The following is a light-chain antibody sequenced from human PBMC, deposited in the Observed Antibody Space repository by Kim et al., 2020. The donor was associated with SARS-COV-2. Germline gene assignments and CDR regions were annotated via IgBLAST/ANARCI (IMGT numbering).Light chain of an antibody. Sequence: ASVGDRVIITCQASQNIGTYLNWYQQKPGTAPNILIYDASKLETGVPSRFSGSGSGTDFTFTISSLQPEDIATYYCQHFYDFPRTFGQGTKVDIK. V-gene: IGKV1-33*01. CDR3: QHFYDFPRT. CDR2: DAS. CDR1: QNIGTY. J-gene: IGKJ1*01.